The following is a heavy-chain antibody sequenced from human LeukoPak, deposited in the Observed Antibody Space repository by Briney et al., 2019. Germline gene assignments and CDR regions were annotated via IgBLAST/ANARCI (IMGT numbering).Heavy chain of an antibody. Sequence: SQTLSLTRAISGDSVSSNSAAWNWIRPSPSRGLEWLGRTYYRSKWYNDYAESVKTRITINPDTSKNQFSLQRNSLAPEDTAIYYCARGGGVTVAGNLGYWGQGTLVTVSS. CDR2: TYYRSKWYN. CDR3: ARGGGVTVAGNLGY. CDR1: GDSVSSNSAA. D-gene: IGHD6-19*01. J-gene: IGHJ4*02. V-gene: IGHV6-1*01.